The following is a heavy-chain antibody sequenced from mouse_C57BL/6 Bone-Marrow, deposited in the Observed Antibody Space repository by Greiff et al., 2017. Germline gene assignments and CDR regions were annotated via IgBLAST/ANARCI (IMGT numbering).Heavy chain of an antibody. D-gene: IGHD2-3*01. Sequence: EVHLVESGGGLVQPGGSLKLSCAASGFTFSDYYMYWVRQTPEKRLEWVAYISNGGGSTYYPDTVKGRFTISRDNAKNTLYLQMSRLKSEDTAMYYCARHDGYYCYAMDYWGQGTSVTVAS. V-gene: IGHV5-12*01. CDR2: ISNGGGST. CDR1: GFTFSDYY. J-gene: IGHJ4*01. CDR3: ARHDGYYCYAMDY.